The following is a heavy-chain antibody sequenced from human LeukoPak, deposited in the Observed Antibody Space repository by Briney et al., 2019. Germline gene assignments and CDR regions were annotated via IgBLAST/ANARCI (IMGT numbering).Heavy chain of an antibody. Sequence: SETLSLTCAVSGGSISSGDYSWSWIRQPPGKGLEWIGNNSGSTYYNPSLKSRVNISVDTSKNQFSLKLTSVTAADTAVYYCARAVRGADDAFDIWGQGTMVTVSS. V-gene: IGHV4-30-4*07. CDR2: NSGST. J-gene: IGHJ3*02. CDR1: GGSISSGDYS. D-gene: IGHD3-10*01. CDR3: ARAVRGADDAFDI.